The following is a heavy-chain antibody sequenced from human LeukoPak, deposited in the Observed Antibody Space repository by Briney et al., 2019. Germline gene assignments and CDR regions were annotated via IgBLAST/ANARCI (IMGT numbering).Heavy chain of an antibody. D-gene: IGHD2-15*01. CDR1: GYTFTGYY. J-gene: IGHJ6*03. V-gene: IGHV1-2*02. CDR2: INPNSGGT. Sequence: ASVKVSCKASGYTFTGYYMHWVRQAPGQGLEWMGWINPNSGGTNYAQKFQGRVTMTRDTSISTAYMELSRLRSDDTAVYYCARSCSGGSCYRHYYYYMDVWGKGTTVTVSS. CDR3: ARSCSGGSCYRHYYYYMDV.